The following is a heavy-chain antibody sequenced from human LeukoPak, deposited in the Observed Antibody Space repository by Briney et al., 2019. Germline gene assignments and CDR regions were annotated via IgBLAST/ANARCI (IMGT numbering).Heavy chain of an antibody. CDR1: GGTFSSYA. CDR3: ARTTPKPAAMGGYYYYYVDV. V-gene: IGHV1-69*01. CDR2: IIPIFGTA. J-gene: IGHJ6*03. D-gene: IGHD2-2*01. Sequence: ASVKVPCKASGGTFSSYAISRVRQAPGQGLEWMGGIIPIFGTANYAQKFQGRVTITADESTSTAYMELSSLRSEDTAVYYCARTTPKPAAMGGYYYYYVDVWGKGTTVTVSS.